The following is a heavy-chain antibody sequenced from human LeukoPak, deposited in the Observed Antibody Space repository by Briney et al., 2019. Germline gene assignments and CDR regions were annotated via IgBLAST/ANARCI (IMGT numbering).Heavy chain of an antibody. D-gene: IGHD3-10*01. CDR2: INPNSGVT. J-gene: IGHJ5*02. CDR1: GYTLTGYY. CDR3: ARVYGSGSPWMNFDP. Sequence: ASVKVSCKASGYTLTGYYMQWVRQAPGQGLEWMGWINPNSGVTNYAQNFQGRVTMTRDTSISTAYMELRGLISDDTAVYYCARVYGSGSPWMNFDPWGQGTLVTVSS. V-gene: IGHV1-2*02.